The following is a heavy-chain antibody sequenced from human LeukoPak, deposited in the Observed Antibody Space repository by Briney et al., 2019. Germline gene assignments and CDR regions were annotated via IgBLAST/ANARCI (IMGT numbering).Heavy chain of an antibody. Sequence: SVKVSCKASGGTFSSYAISWVRQAPGQGLEWMGGIIPIFGTANYAQKFQGRVTITTDESTSTAYMELSSLRSEDTAVYCCARGGDSGWSNWYFDLWGRGTLVTVSS. V-gene: IGHV1-69*05. D-gene: IGHD5-12*01. CDR3: ARGGDSGWSNWYFDL. CDR1: GGTFSSYA. CDR2: IIPIFGTA. J-gene: IGHJ2*01.